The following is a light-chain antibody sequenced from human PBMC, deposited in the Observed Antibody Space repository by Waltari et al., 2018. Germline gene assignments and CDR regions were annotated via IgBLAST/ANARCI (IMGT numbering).Light chain of an antibody. V-gene: IGKV3-15*01. CDR2: ATS. J-gene: IGKJ3*01. Sequence: ELVMTQSPATLSVSSGERATLDGRASQRVGSDLAWYQPKPGQAPRLLIYATSTRATGIPARFSGSGSGTEFTLTITSLQSEDFAVYYCQKYNNWPLFGPGTKVDIK. CDR3: QKYNNWPL. CDR1: QRVGSD.